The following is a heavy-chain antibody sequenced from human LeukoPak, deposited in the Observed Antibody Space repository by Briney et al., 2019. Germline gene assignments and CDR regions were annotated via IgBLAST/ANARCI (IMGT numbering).Heavy chain of an antibody. D-gene: IGHD3-3*01. CDR1: GGSISGNSYY. Sequence: SQTLSLTCTVSGGSISGNSYYWSWIRQSAGKGLEWIGRIFTSGSTNYNPSLESRVTISVDMSKNQFSLKLRSVTAADTAVYYCAREDGVLEYWGQGTLVTVSS. CDR2: IFTSGST. V-gene: IGHV4-61*02. J-gene: IGHJ4*02. CDR3: AREDGVLEY.